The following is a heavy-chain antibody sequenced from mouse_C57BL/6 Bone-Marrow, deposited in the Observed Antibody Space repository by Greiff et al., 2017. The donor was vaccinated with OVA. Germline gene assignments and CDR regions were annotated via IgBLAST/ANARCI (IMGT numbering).Heavy chain of an antibody. CDR2: ISSGGDYI. CDR1: GFTFSSYA. Sequence: EVMLVESGEGLVKPGGSLKLSCAASGFTFSSYAMSWVRQTPEKRLEWVAYISSGGDYIYYADTVKGRFTISRDNARNTLYLQMSSLKSEDTAMYYCTKIYYGNYAAMDYWGQGTSVTVSS. D-gene: IGHD2-1*01. CDR3: TKIYYGNYAAMDY. J-gene: IGHJ4*01. V-gene: IGHV5-9-1*02.